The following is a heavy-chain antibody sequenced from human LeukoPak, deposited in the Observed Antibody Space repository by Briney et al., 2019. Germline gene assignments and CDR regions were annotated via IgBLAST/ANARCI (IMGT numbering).Heavy chain of an antibody. J-gene: IGHJ5*02. D-gene: IGHD3-22*01. CDR2: INPNSGGT. Sequence: ASVKVSCKASGYTFTGYYMHWVRQAPRQGLEWMGWINPNSGGTNYAQKFQGRVTMTRDTSISTAYMELSRLRSDDTAVYYCARLQSSDSSGSAWGQGTLVTVSS. CDR3: ARLQSSDSSGSA. V-gene: IGHV1-2*02. CDR1: GYTFTGYY.